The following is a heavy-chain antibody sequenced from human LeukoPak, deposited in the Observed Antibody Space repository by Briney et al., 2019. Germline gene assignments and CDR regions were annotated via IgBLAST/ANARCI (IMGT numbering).Heavy chain of an antibody. CDR2: INHSGST. CDR3: ARDWGRITMILHY. CDR1: GGSFSGYY. Sequence: SETLSLTCAVYGGSFSGYYWSWIRQPPGKGLEWIGEINHSGSTNYNPSLKSRATISVDTSKNQFSLKLSSVTAADTAVYYCARDWGRITMILHYWGQGTLVTVSS. J-gene: IGHJ4*02. D-gene: IGHD3-22*01. V-gene: IGHV4-34*01.